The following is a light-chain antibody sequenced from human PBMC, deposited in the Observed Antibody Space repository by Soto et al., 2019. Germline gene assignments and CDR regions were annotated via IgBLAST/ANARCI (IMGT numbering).Light chain of an antibody. Sequence: EIQMTQSPSTLSASVGDRVTITCRASQSVSYWLAWYQQKPGKAPKLLVNDASTLLSGAPSRFSGSVSGTEFILTIGSLQPDDFDNDSCQQYKSYPWTFGQGTKV. CDR3: QQYKSYPWT. J-gene: IGKJ1*01. V-gene: IGKV1-5*01. CDR1: QSVSYW. CDR2: DAS.